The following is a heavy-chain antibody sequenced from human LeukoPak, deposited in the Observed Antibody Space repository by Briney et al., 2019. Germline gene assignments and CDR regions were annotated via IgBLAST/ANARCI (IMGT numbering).Heavy chain of an antibody. Sequence: PSETLSLTCTVPGGSISSYYWSWIRQPPGKGLEWIGYIYYSGSTNYNPSLKSRVTISVDTSKNQFSLKLSSVTAADTAVYYCAYSSSWYWFDPWGQGTLVTVSS. CDR3: AYSSSWYWFDP. D-gene: IGHD6-13*01. CDR1: GGSISSYY. J-gene: IGHJ5*02. V-gene: IGHV4-59*08. CDR2: IYYSGST.